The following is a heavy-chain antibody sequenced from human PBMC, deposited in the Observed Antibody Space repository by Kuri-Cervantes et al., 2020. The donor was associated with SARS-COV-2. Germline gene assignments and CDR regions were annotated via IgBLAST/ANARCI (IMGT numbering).Heavy chain of an antibody. CDR3: AREWGGMTGTTGDY. V-gene: IGHV1-18*04. D-gene: IGHD1-14*01. CDR1: GYTFTNYG. Sequence: ASVKVSCKASGYTFTNYGITWVRQAPGQGLQWMGWISAYNGKIDYAQNLQGRVTMTTDKSTSTAYMELRSLRSDDTAVYYCAREWGGMTGTTGDYWGQGTLVTVSS. J-gene: IGHJ4*02. CDR2: ISAYNGKI.